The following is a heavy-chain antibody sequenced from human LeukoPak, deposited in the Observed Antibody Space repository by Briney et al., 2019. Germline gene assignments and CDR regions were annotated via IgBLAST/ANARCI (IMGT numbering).Heavy chain of an antibody. V-gene: IGHV1-69*13. CDR3: ARAPHYGSGSYHYYYYYMDV. D-gene: IGHD3-10*01. J-gene: IGHJ6*03. CDR2: IIPIFGTA. CDR1: GGTFSSYA. Sequence: ASVKVSCKASGGTFSSYAISWVRQAPGQGLEWMGGIIPIFGTANYAQKFQGRVTITADESTSTAYMELSSLRSEDTAVYYCARAPHYGSGSYHYYYYYMDVWGKGTTVTISS.